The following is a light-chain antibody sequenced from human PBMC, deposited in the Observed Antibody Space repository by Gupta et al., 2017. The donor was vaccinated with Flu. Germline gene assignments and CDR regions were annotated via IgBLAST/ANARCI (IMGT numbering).Light chain of an antibody. Sequence: EMVSTQHTATLSWSPGERPTLSCRASQRVSSYLAWYQQKPGQAPRLLLYDASNRATGIPARFSGSGSGTGFTLTISSLEPEAFAVYYCQRRSNWPLFTFGPGTKVDIK. V-gene: IGKV3-11*01. CDR3: QRRSNWPLFT. CDR1: QRVSSY. CDR2: DAS. J-gene: IGKJ3*01.